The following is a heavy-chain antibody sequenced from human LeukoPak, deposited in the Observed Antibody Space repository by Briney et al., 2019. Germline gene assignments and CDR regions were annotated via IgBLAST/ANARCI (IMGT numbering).Heavy chain of an antibody. D-gene: IGHD1-26*01. V-gene: IGHV4-34*10. CDR3: ARGTSRFVGATRG. Sequence: SETLSLTCEVSGGSFSGHLWTWIRQPPGKGLEWIGQINHIGDINYNASLGSRLTISVDTSKTQFSLKLSSVTAADTAVYYCARGTSRFVGATRGWGQGTLVTVSS. CDR2: INHIGDI. J-gene: IGHJ4*02. CDR1: GGSFSGHL.